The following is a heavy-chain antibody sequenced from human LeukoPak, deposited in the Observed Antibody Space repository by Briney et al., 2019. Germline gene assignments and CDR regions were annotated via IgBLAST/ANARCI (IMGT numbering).Heavy chain of an antibody. Sequence: SETLSLTYTVSGGSISSYYWSWIRQPPGKGLEWIGYIYYSGSTNYNPSLKSRVTISVDTSKNQFSLKLSSVTAADTAVYYCAREPGTGLAAAGIDYWGQGTLVTVSS. D-gene: IGHD6-13*01. J-gene: IGHJ4*02. CDR2: IYYSGST. CDR1: GGSISSYY. V-gene: IGHV4-59*01. CDR3: AREPGTGLAAAGIDY.